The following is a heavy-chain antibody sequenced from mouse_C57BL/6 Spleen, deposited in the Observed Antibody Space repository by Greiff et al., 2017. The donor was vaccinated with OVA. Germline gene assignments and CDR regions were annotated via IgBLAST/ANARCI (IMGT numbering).Heavy chain of an antibody. CDR2: IDPANGNT. CDR3: ARRITTVVADWYFDV. Sequence: EVQLQESVAELVRPGASVKLSCTASGFNIKNTYMHWVKQRPEQGLEWIGRIDPANGNTKYAPKFQGKATITADTSSNTAYLQLSSLTSEDTAIYYCARRITTVVADWYFDVWGTGTTVTVSS. D-gene: IGHD1-1*01. J-gene: IGHJ1*03. CDR1: GFNIKNTY. V-gene: IGHV14-3*01.